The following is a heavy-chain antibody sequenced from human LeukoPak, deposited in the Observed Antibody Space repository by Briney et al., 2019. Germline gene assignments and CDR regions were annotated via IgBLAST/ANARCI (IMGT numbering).Heavy chain of an antibody. J-gene: IGHJ5*02. V-gene: IGHV4-59*08. Sequence: SETLSLTCAVSGGSISSYYWSWIRQPPGKGLEWIGYIYYSGSTNYNPSLKSRVTISVDTSKNQFSLKLSSVTAADTAFYYCARQYSTNWYDDRGWFDPWGQGTLVTVSS. CDR1: GGSISSYY. CDR3: ARQYSTNWYDDRGWFDP. CDR2: IYYSGST. D-gene: IGHD6-13*01.